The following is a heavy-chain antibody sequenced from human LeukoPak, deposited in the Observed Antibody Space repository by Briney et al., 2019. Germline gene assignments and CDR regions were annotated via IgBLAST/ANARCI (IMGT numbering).Heavy chain of an antibody. D-gene: IGHD4-17*01. CDR2: IKQDGSEK. Sequence: GGSLRLSCAVSGFTFSSYWMSWVRQAPGKGLEWVANIKQDGSEKYYVDSVKGRFTISRDNAKNSLYLQMNSLRAEDTAVYYCASEPYGDYAFDIWGQGTMVTVSS. V-gene: IGHV3-7*01. CDR3: ASEPYGDYAFDI. CDR1: GFTFSSYW. J-gene: IGHJ3*02.